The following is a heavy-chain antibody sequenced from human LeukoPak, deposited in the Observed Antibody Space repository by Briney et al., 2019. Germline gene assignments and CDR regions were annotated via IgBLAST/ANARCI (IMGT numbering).Heavy chain of an antibody. CDR1: GFTFSSYW. V-gene: IGHV3-7*01. D-gene: IGHD3-22*01. J-gene: IGHJ4*02. CDR2: IKQDGSEK. Sequence: PGGSLRLSCAASGFTFSSYWMSWVRQAPGKGLEWVANIKQDGSEKYYVDSVKGRFTISRDNAKNSLYLQMNSLRAEDTAVYYCARDHHYYDSSGYLDYWGLGTLVTVSS. CDR3: ARDHHYYDSSGYLDY.